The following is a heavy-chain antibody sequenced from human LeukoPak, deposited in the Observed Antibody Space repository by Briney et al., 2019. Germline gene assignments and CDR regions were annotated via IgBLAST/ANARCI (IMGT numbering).Heavy chain of an antibody. D-gene: IGHD5-18*01. Sequence: GGSLRLSCVVSGFTFNKCWMNWVRQAPGKGLEWVAHINPDGRDKYYVDSVKGRFTISRDNAENSLYLQMNSLRAEDTALYYCAKDISFFFGSVDTAMGFDYWGQGTLVTVSS. CDR3: AKDISFFFGSVDTAMGFDY. CDR1: GFTFNKCW. CDR2: INPDGRDK. V-gene: IGHV3-7*03. J-gene: IGHJ4*02.